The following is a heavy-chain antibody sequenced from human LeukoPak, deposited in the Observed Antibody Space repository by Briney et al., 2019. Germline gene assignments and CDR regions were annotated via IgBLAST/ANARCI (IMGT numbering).Heavy chain of an antibody. CDR1: GFNFGTYW. D-gene: IGHD2-15*01. CDR3: ARDPDSSAFDY. Sequence: PGGSLRLSCTAAGFNFGTYWMSWFRQSPEKGLEFVANIKYDYTVKNYVDSVKGRFTIYRDNPSNSVYLQMDSLRHEDTALYYCARDPDSSAFDYWGQGAQVTVSS. CDR2: IKYDYTVK. V-gene: IGHV3-7*01. J-gene: IGHJ4*02.